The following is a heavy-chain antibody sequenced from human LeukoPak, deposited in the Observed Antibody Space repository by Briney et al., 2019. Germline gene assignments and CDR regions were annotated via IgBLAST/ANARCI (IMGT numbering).Heavy chain of an antibody. CDR3: ARGYGELTDKTFDY. Sequence: GGSLRLSCAASGFTVSSNYMSWVRQAPGKGLEWVSVIYSGGSTYYADSVKGRFTISRDNSKNTLYLQMNSLRAEDTAVYYCARGYGELTDKTFDYWGQGTLVTVSS. V-gene: IGHV3-66*01. D-gene: IGHD3-10*01. J-gene: IGHJ4*02. CDR2: IYSGGST. CDR1: GFTVSSNY.